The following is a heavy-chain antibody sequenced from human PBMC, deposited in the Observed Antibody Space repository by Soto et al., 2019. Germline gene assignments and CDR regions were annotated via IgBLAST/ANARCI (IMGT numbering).Heavy chain of an antibody. CDR2: IYYSGST. J-gene: IGHJ5*02. V-gene: IGHV4-59*08. Sequence: QVQLQESGPGLVKPSETLSLTCTVSGGSISSYYWSWIRQPPGKGLEWIGYIYYSGSTNYNPSLKSRVTISVDTSKNQFSLKLSSVTAADTAVYYCARRHSSSWYGGWFDPWGQGTLVTVSS. CDR1: GGSISSYY. CDR3: ARRHSSSWYGGWFDP. D-gene: IGHD6-13*01.